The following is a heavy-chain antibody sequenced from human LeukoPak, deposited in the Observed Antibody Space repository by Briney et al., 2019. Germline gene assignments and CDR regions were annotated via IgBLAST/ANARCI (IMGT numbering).Heavy chain of an antibody. CDR1: RFTFSSYW. D-gene: IGHD5-18*01. J-gene: IGHJ4*02. Sequence: PGGSLRLSCAASRFTFSSYWMHWVRQAPGKGLVWVSRINSDGSSTSYADSVKGRFTISRDNAKNTLYLQMNSLRAEDTAVYYCARVRGYSYGYDYWGQGTLVTVSS. CDR2: INSDGSST. V-gene: IGHV3-74*01. CDR3: ARVRGYSYGYDY.